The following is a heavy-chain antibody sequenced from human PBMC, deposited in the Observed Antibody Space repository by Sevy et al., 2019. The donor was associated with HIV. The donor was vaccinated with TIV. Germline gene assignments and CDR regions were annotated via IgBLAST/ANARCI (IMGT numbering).Heavy chain of an antibody. CDR3: TTGGSILQH. CDR2: IKSKTEGGTT. J-gene: IGHJ4*02. CDR1: GFTFSNVW. V-gene: IGHV3-15*01. D-gene: IGHD3-16*01. Sequence: GGSLRLSCAASGFTFSNVWMSWVRQAPGKGLEWVGHIKSKTEGGTTHYAAPVKGRFTISRDDSRNTLDLQMNSLKAEDTALYYCTTGGSILQHWGQGTLVTVSS.